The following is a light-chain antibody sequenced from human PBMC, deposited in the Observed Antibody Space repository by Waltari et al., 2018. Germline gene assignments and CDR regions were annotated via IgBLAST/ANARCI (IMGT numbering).Light chain of an antibody. CDR2: GAS. CDR3: QQYGSSLPT. V-gene: IGKV3-20*01. J-gene: IGKJ5*01. Sequence: EIVLTQSPGTLSLSPGERATLSCRASQSVSSSYLAWYQQKPGQAPRFLIYGASSRATGIPDRISGSGSGTDFTLTISRLEPEDFAVYYCQQYGSSLPTFGQGTRLEIK. CDR1: QSVSSSY.